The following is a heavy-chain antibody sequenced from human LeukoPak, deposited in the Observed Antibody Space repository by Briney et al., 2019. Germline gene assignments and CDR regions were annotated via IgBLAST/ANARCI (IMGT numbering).Heavy chain of an antibody. V-gene: IGHV1-2*02. D-gene: IGHD5-12*01. CDR1: GYTFTGYY. Sequence: ASVKVSCTASGYTFTGYYMHWVRQAPGQGLEWMGWINPNSGGTNYAQKFQGRVTMTRDTSISTAYMELSRLRSDDTAVYSCARVPHNRYRGYAKGYWGQGPLVTVSS. CDR2: INPNSGGT. J-gene: IGHJ4*02. CDR3: ARVPHNRYRGYAKGY.